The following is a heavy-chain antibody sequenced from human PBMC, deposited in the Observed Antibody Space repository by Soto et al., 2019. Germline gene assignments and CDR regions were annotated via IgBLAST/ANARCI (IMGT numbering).Heavy chain of an antibody. V-gene: IGHV1-8*01. J-gene: IGHJ5*02. CDR1: GYTFTSCD. CDR3: ATATGDCSGGSCYYWFDP. D-gene: IGHD2-15*01. Sequence: GASVKVSCKASGYTFTSCDISWVRQATGQGLEWMGWINPKGGETIYAQKFQGRVTMTRDTSTDTAYMELSSLRSEDTAVYYCATATGDCSGGSCYYWFDPWGQGTLVTVSS. CDR2: INPKGGET.